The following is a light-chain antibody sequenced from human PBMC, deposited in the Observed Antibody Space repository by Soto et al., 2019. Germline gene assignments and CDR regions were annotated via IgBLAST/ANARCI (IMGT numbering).Light chain of an antibody. CDR1: QNIGTH. Sequence: DIQMTQSPSTLPASVGDRVAITCRASQNIGTHLAWYQQKPGKAPNLLIYSASSLESGVPSRFSGSGSGTDFTLIISRLHPDDFATYYCQQYTGDSRTFGQGTRLEIK. CDR3: QQYTGDSRT. V-gene: IGKV1-5*03. J-gene: IGKJ2*01. CDR2: SAS.